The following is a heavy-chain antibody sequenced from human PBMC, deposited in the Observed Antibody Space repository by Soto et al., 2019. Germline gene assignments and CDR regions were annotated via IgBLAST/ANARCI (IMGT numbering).Heavy chain of an antibody. Sequence: ASVKVSCKASGYTFTSYAMHWVRQAPGQRLEWMGWINAGNGNTKYSQKFQGRVTITRDTSASTAYMELSSLRSEDTAVYYCARDRGSSRHNYYYYMDVWGKGTTVTVSS. V-gene: IGHV1-3*01. CDR2: INAGNGNT. CDR3: ARDRGSSRHNYYYYMDV. CDR1: GYTFTSYA. D-gene: IGHD6-13*01. J-gene: IGHJ6*03.